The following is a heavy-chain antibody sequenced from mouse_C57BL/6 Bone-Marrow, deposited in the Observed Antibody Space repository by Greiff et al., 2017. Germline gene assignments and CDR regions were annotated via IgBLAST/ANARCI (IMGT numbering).Heavy chain of an antibody. CDR3: ARHEGFYLYFDY. CDR2: CYPGSGSI. CDR1: GYTFTAYT. Sequence: QVQLKQSGAELVQPGASVKLSCKASGYTFTAYTIHWVKQRSGQGLEWIGWCYPGSGSIKYNETFKDKATLTADKSSSTVYMELSRLTSEDSAVYFCARHEGFYLYFDYWGQGTTLTVAS. V-gene: IGHV1-62-2*01. J-gene: IGHJ2*01. D-gene: IGHD5-1*01.